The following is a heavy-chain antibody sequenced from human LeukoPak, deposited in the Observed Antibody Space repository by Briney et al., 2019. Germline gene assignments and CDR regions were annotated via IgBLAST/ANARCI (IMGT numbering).Heavy chain of an antibody. J-gene: IGHJ6*02. CDR2: IYHSGST. D-gene: IGHD1-26*01. CDR1: GGSISSSNW. V-gene: IGHV4-4*02. Sequence: PSETLSLTCAVSGGSISSSNWWSWVRQPPGKGLEWIGEIYHSGSTNYNPSLKSRVTISVDKSKNQFSLKLSSVTAADTAVYYCARVGGGYYFETKEDYYYGMDVWGQGTTVTVSS. CDR3: ARVGGGYYFETKEDYYYGMDV.